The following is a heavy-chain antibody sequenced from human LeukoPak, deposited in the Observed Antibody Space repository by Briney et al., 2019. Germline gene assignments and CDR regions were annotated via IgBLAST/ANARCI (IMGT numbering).Heavy chain of an antibody. CDR2: ISGSGYST. CDR3: AKDVIADSSGYPYYFDY. D-gene: IGHD3-22*01. CDR1: GFTFSSYA. Sequence: GASLLLSCAASGFTFSSYAMSWVRPAPGKGLEWALAISGSGYSTYYADSVKGRCTISRDNFKNTLDLQMNSLRAEDTAVYYCAKDVIADSSGYPYYFDYWGQGTLVTVSS. J-gene: IGHJ4*02. V-gene: IGHV3-23*01.